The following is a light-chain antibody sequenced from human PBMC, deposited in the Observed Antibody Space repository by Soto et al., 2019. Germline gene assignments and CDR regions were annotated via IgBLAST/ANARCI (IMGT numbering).Light chain of an antibody. J-gene: IGLJ1*01. CDR2: SNN. V-gene: IGLV1-44*01. Sequence: QSVLTQPPSASGTPGQRVTISCSGGSSNIGSNTVNWYQQLPGTAPKLLIYSNNQRPSGVPDRFSGSKFGTAASLAISGLQSEDEADYYCAAWDDSLNGRYVFGTGTKLTVL. CDR1: SSNIGSNT. CDR3: AAWDDSLNGRYV.